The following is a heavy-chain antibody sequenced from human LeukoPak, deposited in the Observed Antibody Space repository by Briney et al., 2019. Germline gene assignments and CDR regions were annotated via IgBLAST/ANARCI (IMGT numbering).Heavy chain of an antibody. Sequence: PSETLSLTCTVSGGSISSGDYYWSWIRQPPGKGLEWIGYIYYSGSTNYNPSLKSRVTISVDTSKNQFTLKLSSVTAADTAVYYCARDKGGLTDAWAFDYWGQGTLVTVSS. V-gene: IGHV4-61*08. J-gene: IGHJ4*02. CDR2: IYYSGST. CDR1: GGSISSGDYY. CDR3: ARDKGGLTDAWAFDY. D-gene: IGHD2-15*01.